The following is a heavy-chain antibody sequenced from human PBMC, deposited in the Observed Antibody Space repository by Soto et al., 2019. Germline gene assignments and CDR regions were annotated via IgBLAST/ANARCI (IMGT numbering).Heavy chain of an antibody. Sequence: QVQLVQSGAEVKKPGSSVKVSSKASGGTFSSYAISWVRQAPGQGLEWMGGIIPIFGTANYAQKFQGRVTITADESTSTAYMELSSLRSEDTAVYYCARVEWESQYYGMDVWGQGTTVTVSS. CDR3: ARVEWESQYYGMDV. CDR2: IIPIFGTA. D-gene: IGHD1-26*01. J-gene: IGHJ6*02. V-gene: IGHV1-69*01. CDR1: GGTFSSYA.